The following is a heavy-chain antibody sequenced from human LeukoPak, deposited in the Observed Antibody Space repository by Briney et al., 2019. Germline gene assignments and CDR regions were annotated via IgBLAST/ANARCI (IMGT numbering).Heavy chain of an antibody. Sequence: SETLSLTCTVSGGSISGHYWSWIRQPAGKGLEWIGRIYTSGSTNYNPSLKSRVTMSVDTSKNQFSLKLSSVTAADTTIYYCAGNFYGSGSYYRFDYWGQGTLVTVSS. CDR1: GGSISGHY. J-gene: IGHJ4*02. V-gene: IGHV4-4*07. D-gene: IGHD3-10*01. CDR2: IYTSGST. CDR3: AGNFYGSGSYYRFDY.